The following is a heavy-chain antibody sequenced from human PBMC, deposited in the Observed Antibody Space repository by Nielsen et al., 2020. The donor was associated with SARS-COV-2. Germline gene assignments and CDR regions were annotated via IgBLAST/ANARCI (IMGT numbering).Heavy chain of an antibody. D-gene: IGHD4-17*01. CDR1: GVCVSSSSAA. CDR2: TYYRSKWYN. Sequence: SESLTRTGDVSGVCVSSSSAAWIWIRQSPSRGLEWLGRTYYRSKWYNDYAVSVKSRITINPDTSKNQFSLHLNSVTPEDTAVYYCARARGAYGDYYYYYYTDVWGKGTTVTVSS. V-gene: IGHV6-1*01. J-gene: IGHJ6*03. CDR3: ARARGAYGDYYYYYYTDV.